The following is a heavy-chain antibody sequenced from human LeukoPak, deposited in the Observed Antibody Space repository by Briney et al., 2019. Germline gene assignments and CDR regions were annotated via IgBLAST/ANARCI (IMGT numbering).Heavy chain of an antibody. V-gene: IGHV1-46*01. CDR1: GYSFASFY. CDR2: LNPSGGST. D-gene: IGHD3-22*01. Sequence: ASVKVSCKASGYSFASFYIHWVRQAPGQGLEWMGMLNPSGGSTSYAQKSQGRLTMTRDTSTSTIYMELSSLRSEDAAVYYCARAVGKGPLYDTSGYFYAGGAFDIWGQGTMVTVSS. CDR3: ARAVGKGPLYDTSGYFYAGGAFDI. J-gene: IGHJ3*02.